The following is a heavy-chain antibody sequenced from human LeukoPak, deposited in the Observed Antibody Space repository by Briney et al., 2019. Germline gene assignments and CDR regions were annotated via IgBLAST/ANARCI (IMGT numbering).Heavy chain of an antibody. J-gene: IGHJ6*03. CDR3: TRDPYYDFWSGKKHYYMDV. Sequence: GGSLRLSCAASGFTFSSYWMHWVRQAPGKGLVWVSRINGDGSSTAYADSVKGRFTISRDNVKNTLYLQMNSLKTEDTAVYYCTRDPYYDFWSGKKHYYMDVWGKGTTVTVSS. D-gene: IGHD3-3*01. V-gene: IGHV3-74*01. CDR2: INGDGSST. CDR1: GFTFSSYW.